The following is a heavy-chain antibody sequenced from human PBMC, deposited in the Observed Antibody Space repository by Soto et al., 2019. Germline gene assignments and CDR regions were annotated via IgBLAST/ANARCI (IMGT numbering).Heavy chain of an antibody. J-gene: IGHJ5*02. CDR1: GGSISSGGYY. V-gene: IGHV4-31*03. CDR3: ARGIITMVRGRENWFDP. CDR2: IYYSGST. D-gene: IGHD3-10*01. Sequence: QVQLQESGPGLVKPSQTLSLTCTVSGGSISSGGYYWSWIRQHPGKGLEWIGYIYYSGSTYYNPSLKSRVTISVDTSKNQFSLKLSSVTAADTAVYYCARGIITMVRGRENWFDPWGQGTLVTVSS.